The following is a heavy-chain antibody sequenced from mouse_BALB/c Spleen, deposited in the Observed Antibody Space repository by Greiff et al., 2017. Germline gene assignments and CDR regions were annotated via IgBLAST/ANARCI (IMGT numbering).Heavy chain of an antibody. D-gene: IGHD1-2*01. V-gene: IGHV1-69*01. Sequence: QVQLQQPGAELVMPGASVKMSCKASGYTFTDYWMHWVKQRPGQGLEWIGAIDTSDSYTSYNQKFKGKATLTVDESSSTAYMQLSSLTSEDSAVYYCARDEFITTACYFDYWGQGTTLTVSS. CDR1: GYTFTDYW. CDR3: ARDEFITTACYFDY. J-gene: IGHJ2*01. CDR2: IDTSDSYT.